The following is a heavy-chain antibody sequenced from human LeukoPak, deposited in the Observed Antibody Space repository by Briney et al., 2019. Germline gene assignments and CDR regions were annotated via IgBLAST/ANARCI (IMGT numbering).Heavy chain of an antibody. CDR3: ARDRIVGATWRSFDY. Sequence: GGSLRLSCAASGFTFSDYYMSWIRQAPGKGLEWVSYISSSGSTIYYAVSVKGRFTISRDNAKNSLYLQMNSLRAEDTAVYYCARDRIVGATWRSFDYWGQGTLVTVSS. D-gene: IGHD1-26*01. V-gene: IGHV3-11*01. CDR1: GFTFSDYY. J-gene: IGHJ4*02. CDR2: ISSSGSTI.